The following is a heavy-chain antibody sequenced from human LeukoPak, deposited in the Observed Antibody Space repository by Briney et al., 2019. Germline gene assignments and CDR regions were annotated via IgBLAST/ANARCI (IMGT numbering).Heavy chain of an antibody. CDR1: GGSFSGYY. CDR2: INHSGST. V-gene: IGHV4-34*01. J-gene: IGHJ5*02. Sequence: PSETLSLTCAVYGGSFSGYYWSWIRQPPGKGLEWIGEINHSGSTNYNPSLKSRVTISVDTSKNQFSLKLSSVTAADTAVYYCARVYLGAFDPWGQGTLVTVSS. CDR3: ARVYLGAFDP. D-gene: IGHD3-16*01.